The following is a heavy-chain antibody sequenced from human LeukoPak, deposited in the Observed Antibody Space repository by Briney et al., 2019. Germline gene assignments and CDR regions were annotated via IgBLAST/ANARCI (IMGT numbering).Heavy chain of an antibody. CDR3: ASAYYYDSSGYGPKGYYYYGMDV. D-gene: IGHD3-22*01. J-gene: IGHJ6*02. CDR1: GYTFTSYG. V-gene: IGHV1-18*01. Sequence: ASVKVSCKASGYTFTSYGISWVRQAPGQGLEWMGWISAYNGNTNYAQKLQGRVTMTTDTSTSTAYMELRSLRSDDTAVYYCASAYYYDSSGYGPKGYYYYGMDVWGQGTTVTVSS. CDR2: ISAYNGNT.